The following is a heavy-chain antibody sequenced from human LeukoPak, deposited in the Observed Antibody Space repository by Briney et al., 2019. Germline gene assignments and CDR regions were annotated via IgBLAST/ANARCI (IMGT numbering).Heavy chain of an antibody. J-gene: IGHJ3*02. CDR1: GGSISSSSYY. Sequence: PSETLSLTCTVSGGSISSSSYYWGWIRQPPGKGLEWIGSIYYSGSTYYNPSLKSRVTISVDTSKNQFSLKLSSVTAADTAVYYCARLSHSSGGAFDIWGQGTMVTVSS. CDR2: IYYSGST. V-gene: IGHV4-39*07. D-gene: IGHD6-19*01. CDR3: ARLSHSSGGAFDI.